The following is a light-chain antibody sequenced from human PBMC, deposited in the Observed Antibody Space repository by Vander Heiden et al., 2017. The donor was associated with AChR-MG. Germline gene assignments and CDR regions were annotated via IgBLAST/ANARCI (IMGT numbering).Light chain of an antibody. V-gene: IGKV1-17*01. Sequence: DTQMTQSPSSLSASVGDRVTITCRASQGIRSDLGWYQQKPGQAPKRLIYDASNLQSGVPSRFSGSGFGTEFTLTISSLQPEDFATYYCLQHNTHPNTFGQGTKLAIK. J-gene: IGKJ2*01. CDR3: LQHNTHPNT. CDR2: DAS. CDR1: QGIRSD.